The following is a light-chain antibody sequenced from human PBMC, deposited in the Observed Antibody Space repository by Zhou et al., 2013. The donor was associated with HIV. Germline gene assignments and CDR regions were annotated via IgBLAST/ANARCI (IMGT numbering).Light chain of an antibody. CDR2: GAS. CDR3: QQTYSSPPT. Sequence: DIQMTQSPSSLSASVGDRVTITCRASQLISTYVNWYQQKPGQSPKVLIFGASTLQSGVPSRFSGSGSGKDFALTIISLQPEDFATYYCQQTYSSPPTFGQGTRLEIK. CDR1: QLISTY. J-gene: IGKJ5*01. V-gene: IGKV1-39*01.